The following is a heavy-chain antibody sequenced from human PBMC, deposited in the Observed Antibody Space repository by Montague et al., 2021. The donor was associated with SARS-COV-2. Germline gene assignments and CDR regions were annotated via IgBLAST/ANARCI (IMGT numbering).Heavy chain of an antibody. CDR1: GGSTNNYY. J-gene: IGHJ5*02. V-gene: IGHV4-4*07. Sequence: SETLSLTCTVSGGSTNNYYWSWIRQPAGKGLEWIWRIHASGVSTYNPSLETRVTMSVDTSKNQFSLNLSSVTAADTAVYYCARGRVYYDSGELGSWGQGTRGTVSS. D-gene: IGHD3-22*01. CDR2: IHASGVS. CDR3: ARGRVYYDSGELGS.